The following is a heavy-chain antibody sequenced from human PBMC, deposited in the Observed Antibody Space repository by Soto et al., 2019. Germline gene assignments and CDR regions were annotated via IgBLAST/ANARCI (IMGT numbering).Heavy chain of an antibody. Sequence: QVQLQESGPGLVKPSQTLSLTCTVSGGSISSGGYYWSWIRQHPGKGLEWIGYIYYSGSTYYNPSIKSRVTISVEPSNNQCPLNLSSVTATDTAVYYCARVPFPHRAFDIWGQRTMVTVSS. J-gene: IGHJ3*02. CDR2: IYYSGST. CDR3: ARVPFPHRAFDI. V-gene: IGHV4-31*03. CDR1: GGSISSGGYY.